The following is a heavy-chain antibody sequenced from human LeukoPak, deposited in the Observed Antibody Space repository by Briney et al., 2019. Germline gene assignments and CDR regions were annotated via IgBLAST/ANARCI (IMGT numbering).Heavy chain of an antibody. D-gene: IGHD3-10*01. CDR3: ARALWGGDRYGSRNFPDY. V-gene: IGHV3-48*04. CDR1: GFTFSSFG. CDR2: ISSGSSTI. J-gene: IGHJ4*01. Sequence: GGSLRLSCAASGFTFSSFGMNWVRQAPGKGLEWVSYISSGSSTIYYADSVKGRFTISRDNSKNSLYLQMSSLRAEDTAVYYCARALWGGDRYGSRNFPDYWGHRTLVTVSS.